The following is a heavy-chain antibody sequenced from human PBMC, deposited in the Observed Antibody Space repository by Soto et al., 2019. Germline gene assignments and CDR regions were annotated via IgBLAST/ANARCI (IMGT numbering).Heavy chain of an antibody. CDR1: GGSISSSSYY. CDR3: ARQDSGSYWPGPGLDY. D-gene: IGHD1-26*01. J-gene: IGHJ4*02. Sequence: SETLSLTCTVSGGSISSSSYYWGWIRQPPGKGLEWIGSIYYSGSTYYNPSLKSRVTISVDTSKNQFSLKLSSVTAADTAVYYCARQDSGSYWPGPGLDYWGQGTLVTVSS. V-gene: IGHV4-39*01. CDR2: IYYSGST.